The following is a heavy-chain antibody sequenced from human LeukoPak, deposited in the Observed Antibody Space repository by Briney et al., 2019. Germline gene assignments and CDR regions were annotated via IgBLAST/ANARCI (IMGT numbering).Heavy chain of an antibody. CDR1: GFTFSSYG. CDR2: IRYDGSNK. Sequence: GGSLRLSCAASGFTFSSYGIHWVRQAPGKGLEWVAFIRYDGSNKYYADSVKGRFTISRDNSKNTLYLQMNSLRAEDTAVYYCARAEMATITYPDYWGQGTPVTVSS. J-gene: IGHJ4*02. CDR3: ARAEMATITYPDY. D-gene: IGHD5-24*01. V-gene: IGHV3-30*02.